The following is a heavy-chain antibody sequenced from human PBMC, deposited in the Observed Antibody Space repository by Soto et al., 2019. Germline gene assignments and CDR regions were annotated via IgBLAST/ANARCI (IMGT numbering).Heavy chain of an antibody. D-gene: IGHD2-8*02. J-gene: IGHJ5*02. Sequence: EMQLSESGGGLVQPGGSLRLSCAASGFTFGSYAMSWVRQAPGKGLEWASAISGGGSGTYYADSVKGRFTISRDNSKKTLFLQMNSLRVEDTAIYYCAKDPKSTVRFNWFDPWGQGTLVTVSS. CDR3: AKDPKSTVRFNWFDP. V-gene: IGHV3-23*01. CDR2: ISGGGSGT. CDR1: GFTFGSYA.